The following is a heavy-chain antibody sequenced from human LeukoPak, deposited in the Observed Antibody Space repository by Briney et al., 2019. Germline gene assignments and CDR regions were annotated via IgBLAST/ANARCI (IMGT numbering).Heavy chain of an antibody. V-gene: IGHV4-39*01. J-gene: IGHJ5*02. CDR1: GCSISSYY. CDR2: IYYSGST. D-gene: IGHD2-21*02. CDR3: ARGGQPLLGNWFDP. Sequence: SETLSLTCTVSGCSISSYYWSWIRLPPGKGIEWIGTIYYSGSTNYNPSLKSRLTISVHTSKNQFSMKLSSVTAADTAVYYCARGGQPLLGNWFDPWGRGTPVTVSS.